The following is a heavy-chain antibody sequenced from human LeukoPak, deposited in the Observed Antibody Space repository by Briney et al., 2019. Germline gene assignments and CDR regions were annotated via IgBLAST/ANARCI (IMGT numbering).Heavy chain of an antibody. CDR3: ARHGWVSTSWFDP. V-gene: IGHV4-39*01. D-gene: IGHD5/OR15-5a*01. CDR1: GGSISGSNYY. J-gene: IGHJ5*02. Sequence: SETLSLTCTVSGGSISGSNYYWAWIRQPPGKGLEWIGSIYYSGNTYCNPSLKSRLTISVDTSKNQYSLNLSSVTAADTAVYYRARHGWVSTSWFDPWGQGTLVTVFS. CDR2: IYYSGNT.